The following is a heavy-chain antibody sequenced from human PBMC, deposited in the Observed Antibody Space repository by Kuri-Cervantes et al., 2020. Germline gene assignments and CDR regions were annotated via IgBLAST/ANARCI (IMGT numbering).Heavy chain of an antibody. D-gene: IGHD3-22*01. CDR1: GFSLSTSGVG. CDR2: IYWDDDK. Sequence: SGPTLVKPTQTLTLTCTFSGFSLSTSGVGVGWIRQPPGKALEWLALIYWDDDKRYSPSLKSRLTITKDTSKNQVFLTMTNMDPVDTAMYFCARVMGDTMIVDYWGQGILVTVSS. CDR3: ARVMGDTMIVDY. J-gene: IGHJ4*02. V-gene: IGHV2-5*02.